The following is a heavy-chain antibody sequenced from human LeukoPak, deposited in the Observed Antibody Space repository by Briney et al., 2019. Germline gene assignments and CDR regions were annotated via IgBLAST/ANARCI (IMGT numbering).Heavy chain of an antibody. J-gene: IGHJ4*01. CDR3: AKGIYSSGWSYFDY. D-gene: IGHD6-19*01. CDR1: GFTFSNSA. Sequence: GGSLRLSCAASGFTFSNSAMSWVPQAPGKGLEWVSNLSGSGITTYYADSVKGRFTISRDNSKNTLYLQMNSLRAEDTAVYYCAKGIYSSGWSYFDYWGHGTLVTVSS. V-gene: IGHV3-23*01. CDR2: LSGSGITT.